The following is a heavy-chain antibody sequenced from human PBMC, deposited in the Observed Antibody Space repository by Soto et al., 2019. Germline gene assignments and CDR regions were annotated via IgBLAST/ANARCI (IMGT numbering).Heavy chain of an antibody. D-gene: IGHD5-12*01. V-gene: IGHV3-23*01. Sequence: EVQLLESGGGLVQPGGSLRLSCTASGFSLSTYGVTWVRQAPGKGLEWVSGVSVGSGTTHYADSVKGRFTITTDNSENTAYLQMNSLRVEDTAVYYCAKRNGYGDHWGQGTLVTVS. CDR1: GFSLSTYG. CDR3: AKRNGYGDH. J-gene: IGHJ4*02. CDR2: VSVGSGTT.